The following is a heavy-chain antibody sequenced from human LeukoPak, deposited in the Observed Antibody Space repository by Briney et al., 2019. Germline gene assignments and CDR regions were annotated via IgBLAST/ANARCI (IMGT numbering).Heavy chain of an antibody. V-gene: IGHV5-51*01. J-gene: IGHJ4*02. CDR2: IYPGDSDT. CDR1: GSSFTIYW. D-gene: IGHD6-19*01. CDR3: ARRLKNSNGWTFDY. Sequence: GESLKISCKGSGSSFTIYWIGLVRQMPGKGVEWIGIIYPGDSDTRHSPSFQGQVSISADRSINTAYLHWSSLEASDTAIYYCARRLKNSNGWTFDYWGQGTLVTASS.